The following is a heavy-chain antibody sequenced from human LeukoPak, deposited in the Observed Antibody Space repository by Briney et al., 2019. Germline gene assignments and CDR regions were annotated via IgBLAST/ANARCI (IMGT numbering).Heavy chain of an antibody. CDR1: GFTFSNPW. CDR2: INTDGTRT. CDR3: ARPQQGGTTRSHGLDV. Sequence: GGSLRLSCAASGFTFSNPWMQWVRQVPGKGLVWVSRINTDGTRTSYADSVRGRFIISRDNAKNTLYLQMNSLRAEDTAVYYCARPQQGGTTRSHGLDVWGQGTTVTVSS. V-gene: IGHV3-74*01. D-gene: IGHD2-2*01. J-gene: IGHJ6*02.